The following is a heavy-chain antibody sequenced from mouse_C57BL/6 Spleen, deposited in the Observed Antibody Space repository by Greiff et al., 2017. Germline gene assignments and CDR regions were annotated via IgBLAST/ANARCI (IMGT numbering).Heavy chain of an antibody. V-gene: IGHV1-59*01. CDR1: GYTFTSYW. J-gene: IGHJ3*01. CDR2: IDPSDSYT. CDR3: ARGDGAY. D-gene: IGHD2-3*01. Sequence: VQLQQPGAELVRPGTSVKLSCKASGYTFTSYWMHWVKQRPGQGLEWIGVIDPSDSYTNYNQKFKGKATLTVDPSSSTAYMQLSSLTSEDSAVYYCARGDGAYWGQGTLVTVSA.